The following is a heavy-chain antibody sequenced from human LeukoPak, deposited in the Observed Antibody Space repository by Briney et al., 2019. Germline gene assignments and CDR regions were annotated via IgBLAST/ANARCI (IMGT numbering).Heavy chain of an antibody. CDR1: GFTFSSYA. CDR2: ISSNGGST. D-gene: IGHD3-22*01. Sequence: PGGSLRLSCAASGFTFSSYAMHWVRQAPGKGLEYVSAISSNGGSTYYANSVKGRFTISRDNSKNTLYLQMGSLRAEDMAVCYCARAFGGYYYGDYWGQGTLVTVSS. CDR3: ARAFGGYYYGDY. J-gene: IGHJ4*02. V-gene: IGHV3-64*01.